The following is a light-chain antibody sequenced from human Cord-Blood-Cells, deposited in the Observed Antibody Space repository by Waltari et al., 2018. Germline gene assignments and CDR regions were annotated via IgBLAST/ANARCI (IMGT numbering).Light chain of an antibody. CDR2: DVS. Sequence: QSALTQPASVSGSPGQSITISCTGTSSDVGGYNYVSWYQQHPGKAPKLMIDDVSNRPSGVSKRFSGSKSGNTASLTISGLQAEDEADYYCSSYTSSSTWVFGGGTKLTVL. CDR1: SSDVGGYNY. CDR3: SSYTSSSTWV. J-gene: IGLJ3*02. V-gene: IGLV2-14*01.